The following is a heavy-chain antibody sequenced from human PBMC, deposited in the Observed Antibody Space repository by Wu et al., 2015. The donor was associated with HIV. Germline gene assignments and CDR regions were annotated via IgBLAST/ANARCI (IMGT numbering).Heavy chain of an antibody. CDR2: IDPNSGGT. CDR1: GYTFTGYY. D-gene: IGHD6-13*01. Sequence: QVHLVQSGAEVKKPGASVKVSCKASGYTFTGYYMHWVRQAPGQGLEWMGWIDPNSGGTNYAQKFQGRVTMTRDTSISTAYMELSRLRSDDTAVYYCAREPLAAAGDYWYFDLWGRGTWSLSPQ. J-gene: IGHJ2*01. CDR3: AREPLAAAGDYWYFDL. V-gene: IGHV1-2*02.